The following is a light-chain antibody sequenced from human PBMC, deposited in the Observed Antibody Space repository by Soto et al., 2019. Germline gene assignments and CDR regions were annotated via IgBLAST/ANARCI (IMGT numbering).Light chain of an antibody. Sequence: QSVLTQPASVSGSPGQSITISCTGTSSDVGGYNYVSWYQQHPGKAPKLMIYDVSNRPSGVSNRFSGSKSDNTASLTISGLQAEDEADYYCSSYTSSSTSFGTGTKVTVL. V-gene: IGLV2-14*01. CDR3: SSYTSSSTS. CDR2: DVS. J-gene: IGLJ1*01. CDR1: SSDVGGYNY.